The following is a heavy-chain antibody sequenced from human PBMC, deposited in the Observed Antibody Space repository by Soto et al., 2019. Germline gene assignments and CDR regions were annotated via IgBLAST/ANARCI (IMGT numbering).Heavy chain of an antibody. D-gene: IGHD3-22*01. CDR1: GGSISSFY. V-gene: IGHV4-59*01. CDR3: ARGYYDSSGPGEAFDI. J-gene: IGHJ3*02. Sequence: PSETLSLTCTVSGGSISSFYWGWIRQPPGLGLEWIAYMFYSGSTKNNPSLKSRVTISVDTSKKQFSLKLTSVTAADTAVYYCARGYYDSSGPGEAFDIWGLGTMVTV. CDR2: MFYSGST.